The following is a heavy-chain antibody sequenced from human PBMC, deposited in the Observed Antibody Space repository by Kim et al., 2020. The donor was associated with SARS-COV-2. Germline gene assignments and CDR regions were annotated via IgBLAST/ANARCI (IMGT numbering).Heavy chain of an antibody. V-gene: IGHV3-7*01. CDR3: ANRLL. D-gene: IGHD3-10*01. CDR1: GFMFNAYS. CDR2: VEEDGTVK. J-gene: IGHJ1*01. Sequence: GGSLRLSCAASGFMFNAYSMNWIRQAPGKGLEWVARVEEDGTVKYYLDSVTGRFTISRDNAMNSLYLQMNSLRAEDTAIYYCANRLLWGQGTLVTVSS.